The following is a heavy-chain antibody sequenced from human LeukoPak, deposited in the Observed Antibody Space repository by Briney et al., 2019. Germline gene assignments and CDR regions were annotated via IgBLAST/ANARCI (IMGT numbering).Heavy chain of an antibody. D-gene: IGHD5-24*01. V-gene: IGHV3-66*01. CDR1: GFTVSSKY. Sequence: GRSLTLSCAASGFTVSSKYTRWVRQAPGKGLEWDSVIYSGGSTYYADSVKGRFTISRDNSKNTVYLQMNSLRAEDTAVYYCARESSGWLQLFDYWGQGTLVTVSS. CDR2: IYSGGST. J-gene: IGHJ4*02. CDR3: ARESSGWLQLFDY.